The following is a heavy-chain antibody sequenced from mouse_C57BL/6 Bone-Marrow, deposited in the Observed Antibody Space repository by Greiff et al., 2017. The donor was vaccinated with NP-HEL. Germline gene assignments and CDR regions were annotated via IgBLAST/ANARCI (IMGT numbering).Heavy chain of an antibody. CDR1: GYTFTDYY. D-gene: IGHD2-5*01. CDR2: IYPGSGNT. V-gene: IGHV1-76*01. CDR3: ATPYYSNYEGAMDY. Sequence: VQLQESGAELVRPGASVKLSCKASGYTFTDYYINWVKQRPGQGLEWIARIYPGSGNTYYNEKFKGKATLTAEKSSSTAYMQLSSLTSEDSAVYFCATPYYSNYEGAMDYWGQGTSVTVSS. J-gene: IGHJ4*01.